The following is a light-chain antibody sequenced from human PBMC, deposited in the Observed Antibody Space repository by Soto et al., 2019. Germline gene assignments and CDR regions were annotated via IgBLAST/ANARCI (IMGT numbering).Light chain of an antibody. CDR2: EVT. Sequence: QSALTQPPSASGSPGQSVTISCTGTSSDVGAYNYVSWYQQHPGKAPKLIIYEVTKRPSGVPDRFSGSKSGNTASLTVSGLQAEGEADYYCSSSACNNLGVFGGGTKVTVL. V-gene: IGLV2-8*01. CDR1: SSDVGAYNY. J-gene: IGLJ2*01. CDR3: SSSACNNLGV.